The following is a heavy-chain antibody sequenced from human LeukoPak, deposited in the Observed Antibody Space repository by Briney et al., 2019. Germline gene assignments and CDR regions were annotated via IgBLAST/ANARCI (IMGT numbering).Heavy chain of an antibody. D-gene: IGHD6-6*01. Sequence: PSETLSLTCTVSGGSINGYYWSWIRQPPGKGLEWIGYIYYSGSTNYNPSLESRVTISVDTSKNQFSLKLSSVTAADTAVYYCAKRNNPSSSSFIWFDPWGQGTLVTVSS. J-gene: IGHJ5*02. CDR2: IYYSGST. V-gene: IGHV4-59*01. CDR3: AKRNNPSSSSFIWFDP. CDR1: GGSINGYY.